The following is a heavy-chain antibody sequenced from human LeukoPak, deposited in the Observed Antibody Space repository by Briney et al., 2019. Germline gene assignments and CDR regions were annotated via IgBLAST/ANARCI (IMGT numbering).Heavy chain of an antibody. CDR3: ARRYDFWSGYKGAFDI. CDR2: IYHSGST. V-gene: IGHV4-38-2*01. Sequence: PSETLSLTCAVSGYSISSGYYWGWIRQPPGQGLEWIGSIYHSGSTYYNPSLKSRVTISVDTSKNQFSLKLSSVTAADTAEYYCARRYDFWSGYKGAFDIWGQGTMVTVSS. CDR1: GYSISSGYY. J-gene: IGHJ3*02. D-gene: IGHD3-3*01.